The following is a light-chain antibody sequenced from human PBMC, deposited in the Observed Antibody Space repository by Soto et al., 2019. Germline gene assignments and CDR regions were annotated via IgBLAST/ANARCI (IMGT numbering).Light chain of an antibody. CDR2: DAS. CDR3: QQRSNWPWS. V-gene: IGKV3-11*01. CDR1: QSVYSY. J-gene: IGKJ1*01. Sequence: EIVFTQSPATLSLSPGERATLSCRASQSVYSYLAWYQQKPGPAPRLHLYDASNRATGIPARFSGSGSGTDCTLTISSPEPEDFAGYYCQQRSNWPWSCGQGTKVEIK.